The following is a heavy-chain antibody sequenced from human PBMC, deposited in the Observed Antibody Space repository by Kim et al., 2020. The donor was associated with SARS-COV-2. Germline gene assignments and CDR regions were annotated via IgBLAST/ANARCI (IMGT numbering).Heavy chain of an antibody. J-gene: IGHJ2*01. D-gene: IGHD4-17*01. CDR2: INHSGST. Sequence: SETLSLTCAVYGGSFSGYYWSWIRQPPGKGLEWIGEINHSGSTNYNPSLKSRVTISVDTSKNQFSLKLSSVTAADTAVYYCVRLRGRGVATVTTRLWYFDLWGRGTLVTVSS. V-gene: IGHV4-34*01. CDR3: VRLRGRGVATVTTRLWYFDL. CDR1: GGSFSGYY.